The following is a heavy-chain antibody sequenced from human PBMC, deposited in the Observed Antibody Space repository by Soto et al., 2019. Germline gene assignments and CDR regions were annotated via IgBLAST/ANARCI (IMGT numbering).Heavy chain of an antibody. Sequence: QVQLVESGGGVVQPGRSLRLSCAASGFTFSSYGMHWVRQAPGKGLEWVAVISYDGSNKYYADSVKGRFTISRDNSKNTLYLQMNSLRAEDTAVYYCANNPRSSSRVDYWGQGTLVTVSS. V-gene: IGHV3-30*18. CDR3: ANNPRSSSRVDY. CDR1: GFTFSSYG. J-gene: IGHJ4*02. D-gene: IGHD2-15*01. CDR2: ISYDGSNK.